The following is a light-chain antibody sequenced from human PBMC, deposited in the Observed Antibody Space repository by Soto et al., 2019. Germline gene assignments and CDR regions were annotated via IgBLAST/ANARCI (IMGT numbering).Light chain of an antibody. V-gene: IGKV3-15*01. CDR3: QQYNVWPLT. Sequence: EIVMTQSPATLSVSPGERATLSCRASQSVSSNLAWYQQKPGQTPKLLIYVASTRATGIPARFSGSGSGTEHTLTISSLQSEDFAVYYCQQYNVWPLTFGGGTKVEFK. CDR1: QSVSSN. CDR2: VAS. J-gene: IGKJ4*01.